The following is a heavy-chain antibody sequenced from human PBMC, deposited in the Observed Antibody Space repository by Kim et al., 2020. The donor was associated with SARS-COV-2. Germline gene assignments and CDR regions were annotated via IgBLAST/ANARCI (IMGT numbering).Heavy chain of an antibody. Sequence: GGSLRLSCAASGFTFSSYWMSWVRQAPGKGLEWVAKIKQDGSEKSYVDSVKGRFTISRDNAKNSLYLQMNSLRVEDTAVYYCARTYGSGTWGYYYYGIDVWGQGTTVTVSS. CDR1: GFTFSSYW. V-gene: IGHV3-7*01. CDR2: IKQDGSEK. J-gene: IGHJ6*02. D-gene: IGHD3-10*01. CDR3: ARTYGSGTWGYYYYGIDV.